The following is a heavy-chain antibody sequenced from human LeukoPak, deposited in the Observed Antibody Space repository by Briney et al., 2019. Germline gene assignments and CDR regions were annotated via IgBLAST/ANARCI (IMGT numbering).Heavy chain of an antibody. V-gene: IGHV3-33*01. CDR3: ARDSTTGEAFDI. D-gene: IGHD4-17*01. CDR1: GFTFSSYD. Sequence: GGSLSLSCAASGFTFSSYDMHWIRQAPGKGLEWVALIWYDGNNKYYGDSVKGRFTISRDNSRSALYLQMNSLRAEDTAMYYCARDSTTGEAFDIWGQGTLVTVSP. J-gene: IGHJ3*02. CDR2: IWYDGNNK.